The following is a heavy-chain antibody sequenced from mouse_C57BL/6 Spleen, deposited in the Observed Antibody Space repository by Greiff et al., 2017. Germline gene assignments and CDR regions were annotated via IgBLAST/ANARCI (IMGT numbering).Heavy chain of an antibody. CDR2: IYPRSGNT. CDR1: GYTFTSYG. D-gene: IGHD2-4*01. CDR3: ARDYDYVTYAMDY. V-gene: IGHV1-81*01. Sequence: QVQLQQSGAELARPGASLKLSCKASGYTFTSYGISWVKQRTGQGLEWIGEIYPRSGNTYYNEKFKGKATLTADKSSSTAYMELRSLTSEDSAVDFCARDYDYVTYAMDYWGQGTSVTVSS. J-gene: IGHJ4*01.